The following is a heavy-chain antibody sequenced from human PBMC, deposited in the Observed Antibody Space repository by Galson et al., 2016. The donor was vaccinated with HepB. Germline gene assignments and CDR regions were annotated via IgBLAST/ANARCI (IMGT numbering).Heavy chain of an antibody. J-gene: IGHJ5*01. CDR2: TYHTGST. CDR1: GASVSSNW. Sequence: SETLSLTCAVSGASVSSNWWSWVRQPPGKGLDWIGETYHTGSTNFNPSLMSRVTISLDKSKNQLSLMLTSVTASDTAIYYCARNNSGWYTFASWGQGTLVTVSS. D-gene: IGHD6-19*01. CDR3: ARNNSGWYTFAS. V-gene: IGHV4-4*02.